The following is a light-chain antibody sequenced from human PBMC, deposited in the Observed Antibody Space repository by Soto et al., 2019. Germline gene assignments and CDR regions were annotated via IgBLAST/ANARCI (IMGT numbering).Light chain of an antibody. J-gene: IGKJ5*01. CDR2: GAS. Sequence: EIVLTQSPGTLSLSPGERATLSCRASQTFSNSFLSWFQQIPGQAPRLLIYGASMRATGIPERFSGSGSGTDFTLTISRLEPEDFAVYYCQQCGSSSTFGQGTRLENK. CDR3: QQCGSSST. V-gene: IGKV3-20*01. CDR1: QTFSNSF.